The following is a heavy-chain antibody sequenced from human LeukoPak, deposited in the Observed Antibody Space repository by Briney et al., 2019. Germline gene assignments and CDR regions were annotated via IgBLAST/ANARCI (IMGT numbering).Heavy chain of an antibody. V-gene: IGHV4-59*01. CDR1: GRSISSYY. CDR2: IYYSVST. J-gene: IGHJ4*02. CDR3: ARSGSYHGNLDY. D-gene: IGHD1-26*01. Sequence: SESLSLTCTVSGRSISSYYSSWIRQPPGKGLEWIGYIYYSVSTNYNTSFKSRATTPEDTSKNKFFLKLRSVTAADTAVYYCARSGSYHGNLDYWGQGTLVTASS.